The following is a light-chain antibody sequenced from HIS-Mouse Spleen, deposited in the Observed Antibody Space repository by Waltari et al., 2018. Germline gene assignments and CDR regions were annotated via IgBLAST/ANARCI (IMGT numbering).Light chain of an antibody. CDR2: QDS. V-gene: IGLV3-1*01. CDR1: TLGDKY. Sequence: SYELTQPPSVSVSPGQTASITCSGDTLGDKYACWYPQKPGQSPVLVIYQDSKRPSGIPERFSGSNSGNTATLTISGTQAMDEADYYCQAWDSSTYVFGTGTKVTVL. CDR3: QAWDSSTYV. J-gene: IGLJ1*01.